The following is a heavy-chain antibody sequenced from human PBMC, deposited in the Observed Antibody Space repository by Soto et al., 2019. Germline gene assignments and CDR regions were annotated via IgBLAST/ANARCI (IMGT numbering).Heavy chain of an antibody. CDR1: GGSVSSGSYY. J-gene: IGHJ5*02. D-gene: IGHD1-26*01. CDR3: ARVSRLNSGSYYNSGVDP. Sequence: SETLSLTCTVSGGSVSSGSYYWSWIRQPPGKGLEWIGYIYYSGSTNYNPSLKSRVTISVDTSKNQFSLKLSSVTAADTAVCYCARVSRLNSGSYYNSGVDPWGQGTLVTVSS. CDR2: IYYSGST. V-gene: IGHV4-61*01.